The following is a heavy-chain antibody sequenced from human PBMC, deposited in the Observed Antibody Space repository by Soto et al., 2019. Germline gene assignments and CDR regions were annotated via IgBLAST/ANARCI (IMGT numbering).Heavy chain of an antibody. D-gene: IGHD6-19*01. Sequence: GASVKVSCKASGDTFTDYHMHWVRQAPGQGLEWMGWINPKTGGTSYARKFQGRVTMTGDTSISTVYMEVSRLTTDDTAVYYCAREGSAWYKEFDVWGQGTLVTVSS. CDR1: GDTFTDYH. J-gene: IGHJ4*02. V-gene: IGHV1-2*02. CDR3: AREGSAWYKEFDV. CDR2: INPKTGGT.